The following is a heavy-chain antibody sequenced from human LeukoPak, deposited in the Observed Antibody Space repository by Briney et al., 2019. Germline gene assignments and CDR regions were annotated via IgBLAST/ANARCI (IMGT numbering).Heavy chain of an antibody. J-gene: IGHJ4*02. CDR2: IIPIFGTA. D-gene: IGHD3-10*01. V-gene: IGHV1-69*06. CDR1: GYTFTSYG. CDR3: ARDYPYGSGSHFDY. Sequence: SVKVSCKASGYTFTSYGISWVRQAPGQGLEWMGGIIPIFGTASYAQKFQGRVTITADKSTSTAYMELSSLRSEDTAVYYCARDYPYGSGSHFDYWGQGTLVTVSS.